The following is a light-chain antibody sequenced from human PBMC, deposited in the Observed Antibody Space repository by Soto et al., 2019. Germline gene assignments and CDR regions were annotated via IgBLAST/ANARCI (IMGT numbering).Light chain of an antibody. CDR1: QSISSY. CDR2: AAS. Sequence: DIQMTQSPSSLSASVGDRVTITCRASQSISSYLNWYQQKPGKAPKLLIYAASSLQSGVPSRFSGSGSGTEFTLTISSLQPEDFATYYCQQSYSTLSTWTFGQGTKV. J-gene: IGKJ1*01. CDR3: QQSYSTLSTWT. V-gene: IGKV1-39*01.